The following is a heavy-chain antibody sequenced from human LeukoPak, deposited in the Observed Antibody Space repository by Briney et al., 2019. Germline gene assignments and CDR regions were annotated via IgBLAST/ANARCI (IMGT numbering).Heavy chain of an antibody. V-gene: IGHV1-3*01. CDR1: GYTFTSYA. Sequence: VASVKVSCKASGYTFTSYAMHWVRQAPGQRLEWMGWINAGNGNTKYSQKFQGRVTITRDTSASTAYMELSSLRSEDTAVYYCARVDYYDSSGWGPYFDYWGQGTLVTVSS. J-gene: IGHJ4*02. D-gene: IGHD3-22*01. CDR3: ARVDYYDSSGWGPYFDY. CDR2: INAGNGNT.